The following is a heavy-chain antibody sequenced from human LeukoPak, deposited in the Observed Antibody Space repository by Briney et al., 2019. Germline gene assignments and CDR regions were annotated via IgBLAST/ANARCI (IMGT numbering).Heavy chain of an antibody. Sequence: ASVKVSCKASGGTFSSYAISWVRQAPGQGLEWMGGIIPIYGTANYAQKFQGRVTITADKSTSTAYMELSSLRSEDTAVYYCARVVIIPVGGDWFDPWGQGTLVTVSS. V-gene: IGHV1-69*06. J-gene: IGHJ5*02. CDR2: IIPIYGTA. D-gene: IGHD3-3*01. CDR3: ARVVIIPVGGDWFDP. CDR1: GGTFSSYA.